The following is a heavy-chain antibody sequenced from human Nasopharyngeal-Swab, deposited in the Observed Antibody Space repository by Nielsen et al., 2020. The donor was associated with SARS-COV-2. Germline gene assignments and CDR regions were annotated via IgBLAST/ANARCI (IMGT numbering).Heavy chain of an antibody. CDR3: ARAGKIQLWFNSLYYFDY. D-gene: IGHD5-18*01. J-gene: IGHJ4*02. V-gene: IGHV1-18*01. Sequence: WVRQAPGQGLEWMGWISAYNGNTNYAQKLQGRVTMTTDTSTSTAYMELRSLRSDDTAVYYCARAGKIQLWFNSLYYFDYWGQGTLVTVSS. CDR2: ISAYNGNT.